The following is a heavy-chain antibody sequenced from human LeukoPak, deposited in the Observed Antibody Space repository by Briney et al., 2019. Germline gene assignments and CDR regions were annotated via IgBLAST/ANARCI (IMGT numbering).Heavy chain of an antibody. CDR3: VRGVEPGAPFDY. D-gene: IGHD6-13*01. Sequence: GGSLRLSCAASGFTFSTYGMHWVRQAPGKGLEWVARIYYDGSNKYYADSVKGRLTISRDNSKNTLYLQMNRLRAEDTGVYYCVRGVEPGAPFDYWGQGTLVTVSS. J-gene: IGHJ4*02. V-gene: IGHV3-33*01. CDR2: IYYDGSNK. CDR1: GFTFSTYG.